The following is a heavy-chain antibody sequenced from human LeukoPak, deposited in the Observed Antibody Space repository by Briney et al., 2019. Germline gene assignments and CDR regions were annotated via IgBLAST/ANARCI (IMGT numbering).Heavy chain of an antibody. V-gene: IGHV3-23*01. CDR3: ASRHTAMDYYDY. CDR1: GLTFDTDV. J-gene: IGHJ4*02. D-gene: IGHD5-18*01. Sequence: GGSLRLSCAASGLTFDTDVMSWVRQAPGKGLEWVSAIISGSGGSTFYADSVKGRFTISRDTSKNTLYLQMNSLRTEDTAIYYCASRHTAMDYYDYWGQGALVTVSS. CDR2: IISGSGGST.